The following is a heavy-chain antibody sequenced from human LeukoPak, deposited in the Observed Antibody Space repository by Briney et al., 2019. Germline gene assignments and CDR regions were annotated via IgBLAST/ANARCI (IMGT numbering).Heavy chain of an antibody. J-gene: IGHJ4*02. CDR2: ISAYNGNT. CDR3: ARDLAPWVYSKYYFDY. Sequence: GASVKVSCKASGYTFTSYGISWVRQAPGQGLEWMGWISAYNGNTNYAQKLQGRVAMTTDTSTSTAYMELRSLRSDDTAVYYCARDLAPWVYSKYYFDYWGQGTLVTVSS. V-gene: IGHV1-18*01. CDR1: GYTFTSYG. D-gene: IGHD6-13*01.